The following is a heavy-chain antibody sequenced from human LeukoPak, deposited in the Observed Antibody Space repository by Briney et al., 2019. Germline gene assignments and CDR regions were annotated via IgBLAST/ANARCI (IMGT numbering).Heavy chain of an antibody. Sequence: PSETLSLTCTVSGGSISSSSYYWGWIRQPPGKGLEWIGSIYYSGSTYYNPSLKSRVTISVDTSKNQFSLKLSSVTAADTAVYYCARRALNCSGGSFYSVHDYWGQGTLVTVSS. J-gene: IGHJ4*02. CDR1: GGSISSSSYY. CDR2: IYYSGST. CDR3: ARRALNCSGGSFYSVHDY. V-gene: IGHV4-39*01. D-gene: IGHD2-15*01.